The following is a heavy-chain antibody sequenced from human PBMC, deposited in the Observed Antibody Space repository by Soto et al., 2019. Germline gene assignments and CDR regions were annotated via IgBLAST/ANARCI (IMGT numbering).Heavy chain of an antibody. CDR2: ISYDGIDK. D-gene: IGHD5-12*01. CDR1: GFTFSSFG. CDR3: AKDLREMATIRPDY. Sequence: QVQLVESGGGVVQPGRSLRLSCAASGFTFSSFGIHWVRQAPGKGLEWVAVISYDGIDKNYADSVKGRFTISRENSKNMVYLQMNSLTAEDTAVYYCAKDLREMATIRPDYWGQGILVTVSS. V-gene: IGHV3-30*18. J-gene: IGHJ4*02.